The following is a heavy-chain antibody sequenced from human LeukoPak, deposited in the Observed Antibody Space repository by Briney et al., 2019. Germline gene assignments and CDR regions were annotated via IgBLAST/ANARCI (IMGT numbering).Heavy chain of an antibody. J-gene: IGHJ6*03. CDR1: GYTFTSYG. CDR3: ARGALQWLVLDYYYYMDV. Sequence: ASVKVSCKASGYTFTSYGISWVRQAPGQGLEWMGWISAYNGNTNYAQKLQGRVTMTTDTSTSTAYMELRSLRSDDTAVYYCARGALQWLVLDYYYYMDVWGKGTTVTVSS. D-gene: IGHD6-19*01. V-gene: IGHV1-18*01. CDR2: ISAYNGNT.